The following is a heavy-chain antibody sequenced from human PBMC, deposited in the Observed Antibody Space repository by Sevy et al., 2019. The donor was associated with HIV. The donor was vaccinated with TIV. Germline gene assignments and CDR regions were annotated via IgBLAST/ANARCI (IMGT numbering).Heavy chain of an antibody. CDR3: VREGGCSSSSCLLYFDY. D-gene: IGHD2-15*01. CDR2: ISRSSNYI. Sequence: GGSLRLSCVVSGFTFSKYPMNWVRQAPGKGLEWVSSISRSSNYIYYGDSVKGRFTSSRDNAENSLYLQMNSLRADDTAVYYCVREGGCSSSSCLLYFDYWGQGILVTVSS. J-gene: IGHJ4*02. V-gene: IGHV3-21*01. CDR1: GFTFSKYP.